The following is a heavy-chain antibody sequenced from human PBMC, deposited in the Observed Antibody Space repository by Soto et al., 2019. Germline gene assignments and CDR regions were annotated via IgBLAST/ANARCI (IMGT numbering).Heavy chain of an antibody. Sequence: SETLSLTCAASCGSISSSNWWSWVRQPPGKGLEWIGEIYHSGSTNYNPSLKSRVTISVDKSKNQFSLKLSSVTAADTAVYYCARVPGMVYATFDYWGQGTLVTVSS. CDR3: ARVPGMVYATFDY. V-gene: IGHV4-4*02. D-gene: IGHD2-8*01. CDR2: IYHSGST. CDR1: CGSISSSNW. J-gene: IGHJ4*02.